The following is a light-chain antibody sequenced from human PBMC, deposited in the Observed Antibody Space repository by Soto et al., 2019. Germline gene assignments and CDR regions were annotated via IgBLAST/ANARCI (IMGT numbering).Light chain of an antibody. CDR2: AAS. Sequence: DILLTQSPSSLSASVGDRVTITCRASQNIDMYLSWYQQKPGRAPKLLIYAASTLQSGVPSRFSGSGSGTRFSLTISGLQPEDFATYFCQQSYNSPPLTFGAGTKVEI. V-gene: IGKV1-39*01. CDR1: QNIDMY. CDR3: QQSYNSPPLT. J-gene: IGKJ4*01.